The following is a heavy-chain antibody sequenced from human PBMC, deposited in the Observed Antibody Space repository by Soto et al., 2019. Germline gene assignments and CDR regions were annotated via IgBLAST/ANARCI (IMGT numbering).Heavy chain of an antibody. CDR3: AGWYEEGYYYYYYMDV. CDR2: IYYSGST. J-gene: IGHJ6*03. V-gene: IGHV4-59*01. Sequence: PSETLSLTCTVSGGSISSYYWSWIRQPPGKGLEWIGYIYYSGSTNYNPSLKSRVTISVDTSKNQFSLKLSSVTAADTAVYYWAGWYEEGYYYYYYMDVWGKRTTVTVSS. D-gene: IGHD6-13*01. CDR1: GGSISSYY.